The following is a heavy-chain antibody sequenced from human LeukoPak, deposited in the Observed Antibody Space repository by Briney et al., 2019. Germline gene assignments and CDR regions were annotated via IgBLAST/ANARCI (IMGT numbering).Heavy chain of an antibody. CDR2: IYHSGST. CDR3: ARDYLGATFDY. Sequence: MTSETLSLTCTVSGGSISSGGYYWSWIRQPPGKGLEWIGYIYHSGSTYYNPSLKSRVTISVDRSKNQFSLKLSSVTAADTAVYYCARDYLGATFDYWGQGTLVTVSS. V-gene: IGHV4-30-2*01. CDR1: GGSISSGGYY. J-gene: IGHJ4*02. D-gene: IGHD1-26*01.